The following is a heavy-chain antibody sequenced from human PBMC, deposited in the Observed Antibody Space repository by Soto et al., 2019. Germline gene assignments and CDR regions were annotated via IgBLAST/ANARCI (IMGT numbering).Heavy chain of an antibody. CDR1: GDSISSYY. J-gene: IGHJ4*02. V-gene: IGHV4-59*01. CDR2: LYYGRSA. CDR3: ALRSMAVVPEY. Sequence: QVQLQESGPGLVKPSEILSLTCAVSGDSISSYYCMWIRQPPGKGLESIGYLYYGRSANYNPSLKSRVPLSVDTSTNQCSLTLSSMTAADTAVYYCALRSMAVVPEYWGQGTLVTVSS. D-gene: IGHD3-22*01.